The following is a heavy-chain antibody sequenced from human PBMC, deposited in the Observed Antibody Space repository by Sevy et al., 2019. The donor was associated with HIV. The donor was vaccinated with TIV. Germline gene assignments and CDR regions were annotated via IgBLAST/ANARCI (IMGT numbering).Heavy chain of an antibody. J-gene: IGHJ4*02. D-gene: IGHD6-19*01. Sequence: GGSLRLSCAASGFTFSSYAMHWVRQAPGKGLEWVAVISYDGSNKYYAESVKGRFTISRDNSKNTLYLQMNSLRAEDTAVYYCARAGQWLVQNLWGVDYWGQGTLVTVSS. CDR3: ARAGQWLVQNLWGVDY. CDR2: ISYDGSNK. CDR1: GFTFSSYA. V-gene: IGHV3-30-3*01.